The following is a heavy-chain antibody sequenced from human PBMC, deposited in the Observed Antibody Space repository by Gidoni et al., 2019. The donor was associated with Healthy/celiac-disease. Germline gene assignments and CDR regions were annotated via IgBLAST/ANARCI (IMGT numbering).Heavy chain of an antibody. CDR2: IWYDGSNK. J-gene: IGHJ4*02. CDR1: GFTVSSYG. D-gene: IGHD3-10*01. Sequence: QVQLVESGGGVVQPGRSLRLSCAASGFTVSSYGMHWVRQAPGKGLEWVAFIWYDGSNKYYADSVKGRFTISRDNSKNTLYLQMNSLRAEDTAVYYCARALGARIPGKYYYGSGVDYWGQGTLVTVSS. V-gene: IGHV3-33*01. CDR3: ARALGARIPGKYYYGSGVDY.